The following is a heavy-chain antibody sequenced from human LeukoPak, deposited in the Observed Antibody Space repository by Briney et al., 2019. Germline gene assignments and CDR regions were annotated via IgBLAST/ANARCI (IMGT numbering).Heavy chain of an antibody. CDR3: ARAGFSSGWYVGH. Sequence: PGGSLRLSCAASGFTFSDDYMSWIRQTPGKGLEYIAYISTGGSSTYYADSVRGRFTISRDNTEKSLHLQMNTLRAEDTGVYYCARAGFSSGWYVGHWGQGTLVTVSS. CDR2: ISTGGSST. V-gene: IGHV3-11*01. D-gene: IGHD6-19*01. CDR1: GFTFSDDY. J-gene: IGHJ4*02.